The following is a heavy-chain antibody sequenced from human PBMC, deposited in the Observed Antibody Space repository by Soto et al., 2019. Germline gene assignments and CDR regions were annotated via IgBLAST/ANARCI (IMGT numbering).Heavy chain of an antibody. D-gene: IGHD3-16*01. V-gene: IGHV3-53*01. CDR3: AGRLTTAASLDY. CDR1: GFTVSNNH. CDR2: VHGGGST. J-gene: IGHJ4*02. Sequence: VQLVESGGGLIQPGGSLRLSCAASGFTVSNNHMTWVRQAAGKGLELVSFVHGGGSTSYADSVKGRFTISRANSKNTLYLQMDSLRAEDTAIYYCAGRLTTAASLDYWGRGTLVTVSS.